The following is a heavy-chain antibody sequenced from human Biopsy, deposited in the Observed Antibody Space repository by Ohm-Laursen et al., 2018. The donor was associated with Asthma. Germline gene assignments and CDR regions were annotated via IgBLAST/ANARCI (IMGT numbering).Heavy chain of an antibody. D-gene: IGHD6-6*01. CDR3: GGCSSSNYYYGLDV. J-gene: IGHJ6*02. CDR2: IIPIFGPT. CDR1: GGTFSSNS. V-gene: IGHV1-69*13. Sequence: GASVKVSCKASGGTFSSNSINWVRQAPGQGLEWMGRIIPIFGPTNYAQKFQGRVTISADDSTSTAYMELSSLRSEDSAVFFCGGCSSSNYYYGLDVWGQGTTVIVSS.